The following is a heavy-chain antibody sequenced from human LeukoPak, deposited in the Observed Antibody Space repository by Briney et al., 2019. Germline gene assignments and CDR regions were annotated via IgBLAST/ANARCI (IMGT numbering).Heavy chain of an antibody. CDR3: ARGGNWNDLAYYYMDV. V-gene: IGHV3-21*01. Sequence: PGGSLRLSCAASGFTFSSYSMNWVRQAPGKGLEWVSSISSSSSYIYYADSVKGRFTISRDNAKNSLYLQMNSLRAEDTAVYYCARGGNWNDLAYYYMDVWGKGTTVTVSS. CDR2: ISSSSSYI. CDR1: GFTFSSYS. J-gene: IGHJ6*03. D-gene: IGHD1-1*01.